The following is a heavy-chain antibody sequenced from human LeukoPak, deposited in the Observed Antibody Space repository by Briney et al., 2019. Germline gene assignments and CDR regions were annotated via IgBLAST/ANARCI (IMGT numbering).Heavy chain of an antibody. Sequence: GGSLRLSCTASGFTFSNHWMSWVRQAPGKGLEWVANIRQDGSEKYYVDSVKGRFTISRDNAKNSLYLQMNSLRAEDTAVYYCARGGGSYYNYWGQGTLVTVSS. J-gene: IGHJ4*02. CDR3: ARGGGSYYNY. D-gene: IGHD1-26*01. CDR1: GFTFSNHW. CDR2: IRQDGSEK. V-gene: IGHV3-7*04.